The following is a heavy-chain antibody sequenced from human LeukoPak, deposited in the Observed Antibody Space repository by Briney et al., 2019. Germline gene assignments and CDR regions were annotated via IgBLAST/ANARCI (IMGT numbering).Heavy chain of an antibody. CDR3: TTAYSSGWYLSSLDY. D-gene: IGHD6-19*01. CDR2: IRSKANSYAT. V-gene: IGHV3-73*01. J-gene: IGHJ4*02. CDR1: GFTFSGSA. Sequence: GVLRLSCAASGFTFSGSAMHWVRQASGKGLEWVGRIRSKANSYATAYAASVKGRFTISRDDSKNTAYLQMNSLKTEDTAVYYCTTAYSSGWYLSSLDYWGQGTLVTVSS.